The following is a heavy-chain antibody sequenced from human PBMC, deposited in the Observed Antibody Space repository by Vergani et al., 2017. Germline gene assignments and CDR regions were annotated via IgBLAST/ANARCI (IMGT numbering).Heavy chain of an antibody. CDR3: ARDLWATATY. J-gene: IGHJ4*02. CDR1: GFTFSTYA. V-gene: IGHV3-30-3*01. D-gene: IGHD5-12*01. CDR2: TSYDGSKK. Sequence: QVQLVESGGGVVQPGRSLRLSCAASGFTFSTYAMHWVGQAPGKGLEWVAVTSYDGSKKYYGDSVKGRFTISRDNSKNTLYLQMNSLRAEDTAVYYCARDLWATATYWGQGTLVTVSS.